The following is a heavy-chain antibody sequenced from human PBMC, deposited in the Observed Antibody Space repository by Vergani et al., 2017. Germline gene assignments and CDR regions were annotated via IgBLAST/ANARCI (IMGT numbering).Heavy chain of an antibody. D-gene: IGHD3-10*01. CDR2: FSAYNGNT. Sequence: QVQLVQSGAEVKKPGASVKVSCKASGGPFSSYGISWVRQAPGQGLEWMGWFSAYNGNTNYAQKRQGRATMTTDTSTSTAYIGRRSLRSDDTAVYYCARDEVTMVRGVIEGREDYWGQGTLVTVSS. CDR3: ARDEVTMVRGVIEGREDY. J-gene: IGHJ4*02. CDR1: GGPFSSYG. V-gene: IGHV1-18*01.